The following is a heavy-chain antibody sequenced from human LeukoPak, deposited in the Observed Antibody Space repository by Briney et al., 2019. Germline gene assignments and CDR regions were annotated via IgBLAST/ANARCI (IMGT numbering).Heavy chain of an antibody. CDR2: IIPILGIA. CDR1: GGTFSSYA. V-gene: IGHV1-69*04. Sequence: SVKVSCKASGGTFSSYAISWVRQAPGQGLEWMGRIIPILGIANYAQKFQGRVTITADKSTSTAYMEPSSLRSEDTAVYYCARLPHDKYYYGSGNYGMDVWGQGTTVTVSS. D-gene: IGHD3-10*01. CDR3: ARLPHDKYYYGSGNYGMDV. J-gene: IGHJ6*02.